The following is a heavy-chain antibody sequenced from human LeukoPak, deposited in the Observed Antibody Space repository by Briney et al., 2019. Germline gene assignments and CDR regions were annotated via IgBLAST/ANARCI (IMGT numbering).Heavy chain of an antibody. J-gene: IGHJ4*02. Sequence: ASVKVSCKASGYTFTGYYMHWVRQAPGQGLEWMGWINPNSGGTNYAQKFQGRVTMTRDTSISTAYMELSRLRSDDTAVYYCARVGAEDSYTYDYWGQGTLVTVSS. CDR3: ARVGAEDSYTYDY. V-gene: IGHV1-2*02. D-gene: IGHD5-18*01. CDR1: GYTFTGYY. CDR2: INPNSGGT.